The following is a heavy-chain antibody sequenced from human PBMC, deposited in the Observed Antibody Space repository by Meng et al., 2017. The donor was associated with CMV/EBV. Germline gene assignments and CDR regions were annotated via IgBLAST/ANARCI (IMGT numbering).Heavy chain of an antibody. CDR3: ARDRYCSSTSCYTYYYYGMDV. V-gene: IGHV3-53*01. J-gene: IGHJ6*02. D-gene: IGHD2-2*02. CDR2: IYSGGST. CDR1: GFTVSSNY. Sequence: ETLSLTCAASGFTVSSNYMSWVRQAPGKGLEWVSVIYSGGSTYYADSVKGRFTISRDNAKNSLYLQMNSLRAEDTAVYYCARDRYCSSTSCYTYYYYGMDVWGQGTTVTVSS.